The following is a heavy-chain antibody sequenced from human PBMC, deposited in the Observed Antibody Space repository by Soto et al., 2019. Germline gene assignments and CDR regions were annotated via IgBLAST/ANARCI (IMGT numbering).Heavy chain of an antibody. D-gene: IGHD3-22*01. Sequence: GGSLRLSCAASGFTFSDYYMSWIRQAPGKGPEWVSYISSSTSFTNYADSVKGRFTISRDNAKNSLHLQMDSLRAEDTAVYYCARIGYYYDSRNLPPPYYFDYWGQGTLVTVSS. CDR2: ISSSTSFT. J-gene: IGHJ4*02. CDR1: GFTFSDYY. V-gene: IGHV3-11*06. CDR3: ARIGYYYDSRNLPPPYYFDY.